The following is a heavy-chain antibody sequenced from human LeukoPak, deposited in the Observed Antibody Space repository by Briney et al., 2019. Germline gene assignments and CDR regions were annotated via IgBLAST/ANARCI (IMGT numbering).Heavy chain of an antibody. V-gene: IGHV3-23*01. J-gene: IGHJ4*02. CDR1: GFTFSSYA. Sequence: GGSLRLSCAASGFTFSSYAMSWVRQAPGKGLEWVSAISGSGGSTYYADPVKGRFTISRDNSKNTLYLQMNSLRAEDTAVYYCAKNSYYDFWSGYYTEVTYFDYWGQGTLVTVSS. D-gene: IGHD3-3*01. CDR2: ISGSGGST. CDR3: AKNSYYDFWSGYYTEVTYFDY.